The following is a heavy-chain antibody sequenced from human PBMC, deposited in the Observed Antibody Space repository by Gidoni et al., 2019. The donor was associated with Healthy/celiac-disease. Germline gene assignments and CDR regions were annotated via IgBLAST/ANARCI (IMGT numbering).Heavy chain of an antibody. CDR1: GFTFSSYA. J-gene: IGHJ6*02. CDR3: AKGGPHYDILTGYYGYGMDV. Sequence: EVQLLESGGGLVQPGGSLRLSCAASGFTFSSYAMSWVRQAPGKGLEWVSAISGSGGSTYYADSVKGRFTISRDNSKNTLYLQMNSLRAEDTAVYYCAKGGPHYDILTGYYGYGMDVWGQGTTVTVSS. CDR2: ISGSGGST. D-gene: IGHD3-9*01. V-gene: IGHV3-23*01.